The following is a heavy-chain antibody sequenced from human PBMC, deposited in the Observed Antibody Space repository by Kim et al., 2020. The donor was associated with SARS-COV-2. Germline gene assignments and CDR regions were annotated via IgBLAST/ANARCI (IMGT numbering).Heavy chain of an antibody. J-gene: IGHJ5*02. V-gene: IGHV3-23*01. D-gene: IGHD3-10*01. CDR2: ISGSGGST. Sequence: GWSLRLSCAASGFTFSSYAMSWVRQAPGKGLEWVSAISGSGGSTYYADSVKGRFTISRDNSKNTLYLQMNSLRAEDTAVYYCAKGGGSLNAGNWFDPWGQGTLVTVSS. CDR3: AKGGGSLNAGNWFDP. CDR1: GFTFSSYA.